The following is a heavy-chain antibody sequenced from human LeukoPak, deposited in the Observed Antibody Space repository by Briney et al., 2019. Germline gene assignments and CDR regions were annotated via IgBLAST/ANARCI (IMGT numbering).Heavy chain of an antibody. CDR3: AREFSGTSIAARVFDS. D-gene: IGHD6-6*01. V-gene: IGHV4-4*07. CDR2: IHTSGST. Sequence: PSETLSLTCTVSGGSITSYYWTYIRQPAGKGLEWIGRIHTSGSTNCNPSLKSRVTMSVDTSKNQFSLNLSSVTAADTAMYYCAREFSGTSIAARVFDSWGQGTLVTVS. J-gene: IGHJ4*02. CDR1: GGSITSYY.